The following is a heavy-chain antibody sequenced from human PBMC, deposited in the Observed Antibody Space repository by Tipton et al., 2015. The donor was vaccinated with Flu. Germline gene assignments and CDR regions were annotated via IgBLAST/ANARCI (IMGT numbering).Heavy chain of an antibody. J-gene: IGHJ4*02. D-gene: IGHD1-14*01. CDR3: AKSQTTHTVIDFDS. CDR1: GLTFSNYA. Sequence: SLRLSCVASGLTFSNYAMSWVRQGAGKGLEWVSGIGGSGGRPYYAASAKGRFTISRDNSKNTLYLLMNSLRVEDTAIYYCAKSQTTHTVIDFDSWGQGTLVTVSS. V-gene: IGHV3-23*01. CDR2: IGGSGGRP.